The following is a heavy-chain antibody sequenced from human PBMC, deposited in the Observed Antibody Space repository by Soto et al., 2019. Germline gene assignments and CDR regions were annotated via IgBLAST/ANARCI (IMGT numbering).Heavy chain of an antibody. D-gene: IGHD5-18*01. CDR1: GFTFSNYA. CDR2: ISDRGGST. J-gene: IGHJ4*02. Sequence: EVQVLESGGGLVQPGGSLRLPCAASGFTFSNYAVSWVRQSPGRGLEWVASISDRGGSTKYADSVNGRFTISRDNSRNTLFLQMDTLRAEDTAVYYCARLPYSYVSLYFFDFWGQGTLVTVSS. V-gene: IGHV3-23*01. CDR3: ARLPYSYVSLYFFDF.